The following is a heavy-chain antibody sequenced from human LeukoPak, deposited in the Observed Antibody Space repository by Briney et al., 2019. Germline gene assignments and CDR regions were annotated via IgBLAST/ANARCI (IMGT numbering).Heavy chain of an antibody. Sequence: ASETLSLTCTVSGGSISSSSYYWGWIRQPPGKGLEWIGSIYYSGSTNYNPSLKSRVTISVDTSKNQFSLKLSSVTAADTAVYYCARGPPRAVSAFDIWGQGTMVTVSS. D-gene: IGHD6-19*01. CDR1: GGSISSSSYY. CDR2: IYYSGST. J-gene: IGHJ3*02. CDR3: ARGPPRAVSAFDI. V-gene: IGHV4-39*07.